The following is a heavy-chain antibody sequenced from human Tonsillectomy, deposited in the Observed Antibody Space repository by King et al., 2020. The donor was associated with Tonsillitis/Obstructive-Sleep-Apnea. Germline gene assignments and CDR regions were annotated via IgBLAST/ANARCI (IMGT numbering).Heavy chain of an antibody. J-gene: IGHJ6*03. CDR2: INHSGST. D-gene: IGHD2-2*02. CDR3: AGGVPATIHDYYYYYMDV. Sequence: VQLPQWGAGLLKPSETLSLTCAVYGGSFSGYYWSWIRQPPGKGLEWIGEINHSGSTNYNPSLKSRVPISVEPSKNQFSLKLSSVTAADTAVYYCAGGVPATIHDYYYYYMDVWGKGTTVTAS. CDR1: GGSFSGYY. V-gene: IGHV4-34*01.